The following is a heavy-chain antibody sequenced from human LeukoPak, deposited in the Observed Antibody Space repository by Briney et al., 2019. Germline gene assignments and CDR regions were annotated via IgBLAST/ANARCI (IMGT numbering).Heavy chain of an antibody. V-gene: IGHV3-21*01. CDR2: ISSSSSYI. Sequence: GGSLRLSCAASGFTFSSYSMNWVRQAPGKGLEWVSSISSSSSYIYYADSVKGRFTISRDNAKNSLYLQMNSLRAEDTAVYYCARVGFDCSSTSCYEYYFDYWGQGNLITVSS. CDR3: ARVGFDCSSTSCYEYYFDY. D-gene: IGHD2-2*01. CDR1: GFTFSSYS. J-gene: IGHJ4*02.